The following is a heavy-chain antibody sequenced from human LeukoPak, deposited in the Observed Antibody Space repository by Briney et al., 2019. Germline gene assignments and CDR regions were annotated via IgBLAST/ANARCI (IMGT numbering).Heavy chain of an antibody. V-gene: IGHV1-8*01. Sequence: ASVKVSCKVSGYSLTELSMHWVRQATGQGLEWMGWMNPNSGNTGYAQKFQGRVTMTRNTSISTAYMELSSLRSEDTAVYYCAREFHHGMDVWGQGTTVTVSS. D-gene: IGHD2-21*01. CDR3: AREFHHGMDV. J-gene: IGHJ6*02. CDR2: MNPNSGNT. CDR1: GYSLTELS.